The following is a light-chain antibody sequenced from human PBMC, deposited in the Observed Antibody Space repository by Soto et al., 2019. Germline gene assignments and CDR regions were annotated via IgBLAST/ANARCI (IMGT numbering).Light chain of an antibody. J-gene: IGKJ1*01. V-gene: IGKV1-39*01. Sequence: DIQMTQSPSSLSASVGDRVTITCRASQSISSYLNWSQQKPGKAPKLLIYAASSLQSGVPSRFSGSGSGTDFTLTISSLQPEEFATYYGQQSYSTPWTFGQGTKVEIK. CDR3: QQSYSTPWT. CDR2: AAS. CDR1: QSISSY.